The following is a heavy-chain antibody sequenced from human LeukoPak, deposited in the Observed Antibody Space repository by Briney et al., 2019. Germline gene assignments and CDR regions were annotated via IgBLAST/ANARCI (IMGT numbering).Heavy chain of an antibody. CDR1: GDSISSSSNW. D-gene: IGHD3-3*01. Sequence: PSETLSLTCTVSGDSISSSSNWWGWIRQPPGKGLEWIGHIKSSGSPNYNPPLKSRVTISVDTSKNQFSLKLSSVTAADTAVYYCARRARALFENWFDPWGQGTLVTFSS. J-gene: IGHJ5*02. CDR3: ARRARALFENWFDP. CDR2: IKSSGSP. V-gene: IGHV4-39*01.